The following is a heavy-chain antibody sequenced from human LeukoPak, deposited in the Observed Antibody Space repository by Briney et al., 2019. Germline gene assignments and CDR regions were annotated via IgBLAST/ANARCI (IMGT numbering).Heavy chain of an antibody. CDR3: AKRLNILTGYPYFDY. CDR2: ISGSCGST. CDR1: GGTFSSYA. V-gene: IGHV3-23*01. Sequence: SCKASGGTFSSYAISWVRQAPGKGLEWVSAISGSCGSTYYADSVKGRFTISRDNSKNTLYLQMNSLRAEDTAVYYCAKRLNILTGYPYFDYWGQGTLVTVSS. J-gene: IGHJ4*02. D-gene: IGHD3-9*01.